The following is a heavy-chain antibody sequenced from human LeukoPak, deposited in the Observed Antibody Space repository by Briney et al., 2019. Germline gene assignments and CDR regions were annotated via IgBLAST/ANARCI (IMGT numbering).Heavy chain of an antibody. CDR1: GFTFRNYV. Sequence: PGGSLRLSCAASGFTFRNYVIHWVRQAPGKGLEWVAVISYDGSNKYYADSVKGRFTISRDNSKNTLYLQMNSLRAEDTAVYYCARDGKQRIQQWLAGASDYWGQGTLVTVSS. D-gene: IGHD6-19*01. CDR2: ISYDGSNK. V-gene: IGHV3-30*04. J-gene: IGHJ4*02. CDR3: ARDGKQRIQQWLAGASDY.